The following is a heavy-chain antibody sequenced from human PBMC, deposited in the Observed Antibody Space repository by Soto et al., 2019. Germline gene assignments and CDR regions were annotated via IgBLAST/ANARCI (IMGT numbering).Heavy chain of an antibody. CDR3: ARDGSLGWELLNNWFDP. CDR2: IWYDGSNK. D-gene: IGHD1-26*01. Sequence: GGSLRLSCAASGFTFSSYGMHWVRQAPGKGLEWVAVIWYDGSNKYYADSVKGRFTISRDNSTNTLYLQMNSLRAEDTAVYYCARDGSLGWELLNNWFDPWGQGTLVTAPQ. CDR1: GFTFSSYG. V-gene: IGHV3-33*01. J-gene: IGHJ5*02.